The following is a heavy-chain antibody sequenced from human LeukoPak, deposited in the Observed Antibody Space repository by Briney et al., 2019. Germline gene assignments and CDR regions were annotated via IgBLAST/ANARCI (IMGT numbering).Heavy chain of an antibody. D-gene: IGHD3-22*01. Sequence: AGGSLRLSCAASGFTFSSYAMSWVRQAPGKGLEWVSVIYSGGSTYYADSVKGRFTISRDNSKNTLYLQMNSLRAEDTALYHCARNYYDSSGYYPTDYGMDVWGQGTTVTVSS. CDR2: IYSGGST. J-gene: IGHJ6*02. CDR3: ARNYYDSSGYYPTDYGMDV. V-gene: IGHV3-66*01. CDR1: GFTFSSYA.